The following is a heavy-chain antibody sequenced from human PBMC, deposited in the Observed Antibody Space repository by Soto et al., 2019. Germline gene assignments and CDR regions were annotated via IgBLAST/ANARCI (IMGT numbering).Heavy chain of an antibody. CDR1: GYMFTSYA. CDR3: ASDNWNYS. Sequence: QVQLVQSGAEVKKPGASVKVSCKASGYMFTSYAIHWVRQAPGQRLEWMGWINAGNAYTKYSQKFQGRVTITRDTSASTAYMELSSLSSEDTAVYYCASDNWNYSWGQGTLVTVSS. J-gene: IGHJ4*02. D-gene: IGHD1-7*01. V-gene: IGHV1-3*01. CDR2: INAGNAYT.